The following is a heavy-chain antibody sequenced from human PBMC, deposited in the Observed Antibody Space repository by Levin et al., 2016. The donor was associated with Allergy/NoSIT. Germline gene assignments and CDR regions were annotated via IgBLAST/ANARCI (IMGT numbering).Heavy chain of an antibody. V-gene: IGHV3-30*04. J-gene: IGHJ4*02. Sequence: GESLKISCAASGFTFSSYAMHWVRQAPGKGLEWVAVISYDGTNKYYADSVKGRFTISRDNSKNTLYLQMNSLRAEDTAVYYCARPTILYTAMVSCFDYWGQGTLVTVSS. CDR3: ARPTILYTAMVSCFDY. D-gene: IGHD5-18*01. CDR1: GFTFSSYA. CDR2: ISYDGTNK.